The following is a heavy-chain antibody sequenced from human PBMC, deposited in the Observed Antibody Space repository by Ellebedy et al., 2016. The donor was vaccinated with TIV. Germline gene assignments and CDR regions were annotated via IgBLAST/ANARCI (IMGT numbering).Heavy chain of an antibody. D-gene: IGHD4-17*01. CDR3: TRGLRPTTSYFEY. CDR1: GFTFRNYG. CDR2: ISGGDGGSQ. J-gene: IGHJ4*02. Sequence: GGSLRLXCAASGFTFRNYGMHWVRQAPGKGLEWVSGISGGDGGSQYYRDSVKGRFTISRDSSDNTVSLQMNSLRAEDTALYYCTRGLRPTTSYFEYWGQGTLVTVSS. V-gene: IGHV3-23*01.